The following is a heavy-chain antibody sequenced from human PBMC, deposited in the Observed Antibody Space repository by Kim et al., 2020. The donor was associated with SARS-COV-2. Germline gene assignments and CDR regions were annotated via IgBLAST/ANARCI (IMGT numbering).Heavy chain of an antibody. Sequence: LSLTCAASGFTFSSYGMHWVRQAPGKGLEWVAVISYDGSNKYYADSVKGRFTISRDNSKNTLYLQMNSLRAEDTAVYYCAKRETKYSYGLIDYWGQGTLVTVSS. J-gene: IGHJ4*02. CDR1: GFTFSSYG. CDR2: ISYDGSNK. D-gene: IGHD5-18*01. CDR3: AKRETKYSYGLIDY. V-gene: IGHV3-30*18.